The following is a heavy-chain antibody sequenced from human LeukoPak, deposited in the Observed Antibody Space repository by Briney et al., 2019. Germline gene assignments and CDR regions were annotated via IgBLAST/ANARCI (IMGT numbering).Heavy chain of an antibody. CDR1: GFTFSSYM. J-gene: IGHJ4*02. CDR3: AKDIRYCSSTSCEDY. V-gene: IGHV3-48*01. D-gene: IGHD2-2*01. Sequence: GGSLRLSCAASGFTFSSYMMNWVRQAPGKGLEWVSYISSSSGTIYYADSVKGRFTISRDNAKNTLYLQMNSLRAEDTAVYYCAKDIRYCSSTSCEDYWGQGTLVTVSS. CDR2: ISSSSGTI.